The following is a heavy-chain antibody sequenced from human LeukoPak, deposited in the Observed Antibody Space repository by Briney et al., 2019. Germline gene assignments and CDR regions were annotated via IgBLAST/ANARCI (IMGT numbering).Heavy chain of an antibody. CDR2: ISSSSSYI. J-gene: IGHJ3*02. CDR1: GFTLSSYS. V-gene: IGHV3-21*01. D-gene: IGHD2-15*01. CDR3: ARPPYCSGGSCYTEDAFDI. Sequence: GGSLRLSRAASGFTLSSYSMNWVRQAPGKGLEWVSSISSSSSYIYYADSVKGRFTISRDNAKNSLYLQMNSLRVEDTAVYYCARPPYCSGGSCYTEDAFDIWGQGTTVTVSS.